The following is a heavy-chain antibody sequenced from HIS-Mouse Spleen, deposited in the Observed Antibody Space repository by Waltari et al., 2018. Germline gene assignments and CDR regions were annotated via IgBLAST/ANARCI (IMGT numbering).Heavy chain of an antibody. CDR3: AREIPYSSSWYDWYFDL. V-gene: IGHV4-39*07. CDR1: GGSLSSRSYH. J-gene: IGHJ2*01. CDR2: IYYSGST. D-gene: IGHD6-13*01. Sequence: QLQLQESGPGLVKPSETLSLTCPVSGGSLSSRSYHWGWIRQPPGKGLEWIGSIYYSGSTYYNPSLKSRVTISVDTSKNQFSLKLSSVTAADTAVYYCAREIPYSSSWYDWYFDLWGRGTLVTVSS.